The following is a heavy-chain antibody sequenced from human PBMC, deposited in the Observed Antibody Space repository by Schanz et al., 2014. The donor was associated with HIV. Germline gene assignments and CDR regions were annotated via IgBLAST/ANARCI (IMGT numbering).Heavy chain of an antibody. Sequence: EVQLVESGGGLVQPGRSLRLSCAASGFTFSSFGMHWVRQAPGKGLVWVSRINSDGSSTSYADSVKGRFTISRDNAKNTLYLQMNSLRAEDTAVYYCTRGYSGYDSGLDPWGQGTLVTVSS. V-gene: IGHV3-74*02. J-gene: IGHJ5*02. CDR2: INSDGSST. CDR3: TRGYSGYDSGLDP. CDR1: GFTFSSFG. D-gene: IGHD5-12*01.